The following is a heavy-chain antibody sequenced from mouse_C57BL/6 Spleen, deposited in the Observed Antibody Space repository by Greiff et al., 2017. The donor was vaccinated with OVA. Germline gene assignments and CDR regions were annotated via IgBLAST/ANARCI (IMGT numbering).Heavy chain of an antibody. V-gene: IGHV1-84*01. Sequence: QVQLQQSGPELVKPGASVKISCKASGYTFTDYYINWVKQRPGQGLEWIGWIYPGSGNTKYNEKFKGKATLTVDTSSSTAYMQLSSLTSEDSAVYFCARSGGFYYGSSYPYYFDYWGQGTTLTVSS. CDR3: ARSGGFYYGSSYPYYFDY. D-gene: IGHD1-1*01. J-gene: IGHJ2*01. CDR2: IYPGSGNT. CDR1: GYTFTDYY.